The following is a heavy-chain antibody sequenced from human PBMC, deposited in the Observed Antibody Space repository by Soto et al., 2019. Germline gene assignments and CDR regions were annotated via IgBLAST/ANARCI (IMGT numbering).Heavy chain of an antibody. CDR3: ARPPGYCSSTSCYSAFDY. CDR1: GYTFTGYY. J-gene: IGHJ4*02. CDR2: INPNSGGT. D-gene: IGHD2-2*01. V-gene: IGHV1-2*02. Sequence: ASVKVSCKASGYTFTGYYMHWVRQAPGQGLEWMGWINPNSGGTNYAQKFQGRVTMTRDTSISTAYMELSRLRSDDTAVYYCARPPGYCSSTSCYSAFDYWGQGNLVTVSS.